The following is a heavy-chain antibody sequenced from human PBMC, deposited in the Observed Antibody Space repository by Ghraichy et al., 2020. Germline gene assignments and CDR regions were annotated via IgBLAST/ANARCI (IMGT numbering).Heavy chain of an antibody. D-gene: IGHD4-11*01. Sequence: SETLSLTCTVSGGSISNYYWDWIRQPAGKGLEWIGHIYSSGSTNYNPSLKSRVTMSIDTSKNQFSLKLSSVTAADTAVYYCARSGSNLNWLDPWGQGTLSPSPQ. V-gene: IGHV4-4*07. J-gene: IGHJ5*02. CDR1: GGSISNYY. CDR2: IYSSGST. CDR3: ARSGSNLNWLDP.